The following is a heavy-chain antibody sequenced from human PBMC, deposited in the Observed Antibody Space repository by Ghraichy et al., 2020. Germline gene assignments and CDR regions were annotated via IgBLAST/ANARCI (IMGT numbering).Heavy chain of an antibody. J-gene: IGHJ5*02. CDR3: ARHLFRLFGVIITDNWFDP. V-gene: IGHV4-39*01. CDR2: IYYSVST. CDR1: GGSINSSSYY. D-gene: IGHD3-3*01. Sequence: SQTRSLTCTVSGGSINSSSYYWGWLRQPPGKGLEWIGTIYYSVSTYYNPSLKSRVPISVDTSKNQFSLKLSSVTAADTAVYYCARHLFRLFGVIITDNWFDPWGQGTLVTVSS.